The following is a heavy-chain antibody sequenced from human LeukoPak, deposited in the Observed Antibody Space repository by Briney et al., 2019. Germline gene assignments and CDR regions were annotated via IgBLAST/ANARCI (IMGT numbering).Heavy chain of an antibody. J-gene: IGHJ6*02. CDR3: GRYYVMDV. CDR2: ISDSGGST. Sequence: GGSLRLSCAASGFTFHNYAMAWVRQAPGKGLEWVSTISDSGGSTYYADSVKGRFTISRDNSKSTLYLQMNSLTAEDTAVYYCGRYYVMDVWGQGTSVTVSS. V-gene: IGHV3-23*01. CDR1: GFTFHNYA.